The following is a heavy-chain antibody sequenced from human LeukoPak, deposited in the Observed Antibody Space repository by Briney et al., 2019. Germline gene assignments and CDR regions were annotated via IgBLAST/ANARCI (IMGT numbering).Heavy chain of an antibody. Sequence: GASVKVSCKASGYTFSAYGFSWVRQAPGPGLEWMGWISTYNGNRHYAQQFQGRVTMTTDTSTSTAYIELRSLRSDDTAMYYCVRSDNSGYYPRTLDYWGQGTLVTVSS. D-gene: IGHD3-22*01. V-gene: IGHV1-18*01. CDR1: GYTFSAYG. CDR3: VRSDNSGYYPRTLDY. CDR2: ISTYNGNR. J-gene: IGHJ4*02.